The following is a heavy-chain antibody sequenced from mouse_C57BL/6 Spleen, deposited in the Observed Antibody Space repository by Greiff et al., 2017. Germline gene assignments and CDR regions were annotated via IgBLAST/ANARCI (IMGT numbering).Heavy chain of an antibody. V-gene: IGHV5-6*01. Sequence: EVQVVESGGDLVKPGGSLKLSCAASGFTFSSYGMSWVRQTPDKRLEWVATISSGGSYTYYPDSVKGRFTISRDNAKNTLYLQMSSLKSEDTAMYYCAREGAAYWGQGTLVTVSA. CDR3: AREGAAY. J-gene: IGHJ3*01. CDR2: ISSGGSYT. CDR1: GFTFSSYG.